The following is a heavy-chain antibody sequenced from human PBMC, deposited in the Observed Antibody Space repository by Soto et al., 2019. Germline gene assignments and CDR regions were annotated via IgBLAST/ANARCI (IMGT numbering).Heavy chain of an antibody. CDR1: GFIFSTYG. CDR3: AKALHPPYYYDSSGFDY. D-gene: IGHD3-22*01. CDR2: ISYDGSNI. V-gene: IGHV3-30*18. Sequence: QVQLVESGGGVVQPGRSLRLSCAASGFIFSTYGMHWVRQAPGKGLEWVALISYDGSNIYYADSVKGRFTISRDNSKNTLYLQINSLRPEATAVYYCAKALHPPYYYDSSGFDYWGQGTLVTVSS. J-gene: IGHJ4*02.